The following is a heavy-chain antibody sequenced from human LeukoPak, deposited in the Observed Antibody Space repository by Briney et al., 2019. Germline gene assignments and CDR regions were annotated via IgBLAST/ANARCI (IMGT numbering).Heavy chain of an antibody. CDR1: GGSISSYY. CDR2: ISYSGST. V-gene: IGHV4-59*01. CDR3: AGCIAVAGSAFDY. Sequence: SETLSLTCTVSGGSISSYYWSWIRQPPGKGLEWIGYISYSGSTNYNPSLKSRVTISVDTSKNQFSLKLSSVTAADTAVYYCAGCIAVAGSAFDYWGQGALVTVSS. D-gene: IGHD6-19*01. J-gene: IGHJ4*02.